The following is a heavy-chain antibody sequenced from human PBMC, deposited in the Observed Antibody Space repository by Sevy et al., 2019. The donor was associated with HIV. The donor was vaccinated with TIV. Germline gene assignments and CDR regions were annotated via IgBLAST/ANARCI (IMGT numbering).Heavy chain of an antibody. D-gene: IGHD6-13*01. CDR3: AKDLGVGSCSWPTDY. J-gene: IGHJ4*02. CDR2: ISYDGSYK. Sequence: GSLRLSCAASGFTFSNYGMHWVRQAPGKGLEWVAVISYDGSYKYCTDSVKGRFTISRDNSKNTLYLQMNSLRAEDTAVYYCAKDLGVGSCSWPTDYRGQGTLVTVSS. CDR1: GFTFSNYG. V-gene: IGHV3-30*18.